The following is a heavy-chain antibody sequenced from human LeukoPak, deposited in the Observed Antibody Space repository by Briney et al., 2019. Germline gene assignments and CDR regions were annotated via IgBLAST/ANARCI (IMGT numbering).Heavy chain of an antibody. V-gene: IGHV4-39*02. J-gene: IGHJ4*02. CDR2: IYYSGGT. CDR3: ARELLCSGGSCYFDY. CDR1: GGSISSSSYY. Sequence: PSETLSLTCTVSGGSISSSSYYWGWIRQPPGKGLEWIGSIYYSGGTYYNPSLKSRVTISVDTSKNQFSLKLSSVTAADTAVYYCARELLCSGGSCYFDYWGQGTLVTVSS. D-gene: IGHD2-15*01.